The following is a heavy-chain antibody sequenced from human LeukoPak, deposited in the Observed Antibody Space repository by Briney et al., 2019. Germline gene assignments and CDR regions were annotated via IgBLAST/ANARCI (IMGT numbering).Heavy chain of an antibody. CDR1: GFTFSSYG. D-gene: IGHD4-17*01. CDR3: TKIAGPTAY. CDR2: ITASGSGT. J-gene: IGHJ4*02. Sequence: PGGSLRLSCAASGFTFSSYGMRWVRQAPGKGLEYVSGITASGSGTSYADSVKGRFTISRDNSNNTLFLQMNSLRAEDTAVYYCTKIAGPTAYWGQGTLVTVSS. V-gene: IGHV3-23*01.